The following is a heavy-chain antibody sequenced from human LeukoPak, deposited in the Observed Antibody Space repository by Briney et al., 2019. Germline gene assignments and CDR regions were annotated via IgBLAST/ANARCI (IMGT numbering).Heavy chain of an antibody. CDR1: GGSFSGYY. CDR2: INHSGST. D-gene: IGHD2-15*01. J-gene: IGHJ4*02. Sequence: PSGTLSLTCAVYGGSFSGYYWSWIRQPPGKGLEWIGEINHSGSTNYNPSLKSRVTISVDTSKNQFSLKPSSVTAADTAVYYCARGLGYCSGGSCYNFDYWGQGTLVTVSS. V-gene: IGHV4-34*01. CDR3: ARGLGYCSGGSCYNFDY.